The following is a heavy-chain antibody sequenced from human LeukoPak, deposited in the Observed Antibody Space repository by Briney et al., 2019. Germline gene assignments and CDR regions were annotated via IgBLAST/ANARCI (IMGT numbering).Heavy chain of an antibody. Sequence: PGGSLRLSCAGSGFSFNYYDMNWVRQAPGKGLEWVSSISPKSDFIYYSDSVRGRFTISRDNAENSLYLQMNSLRAEDRAVYYCARADCSSSTCYLRRSWFDPWGQGTLVTVSS. V-gene: IGHV3-21*01. CDR3: ARADCSSSTCYLRRSWFDP. D-gene: IGHD2-2*01. J-gene: IGHJ5*02. CDR1: GFSFNYYD. CDR2: ISPKSDFI.